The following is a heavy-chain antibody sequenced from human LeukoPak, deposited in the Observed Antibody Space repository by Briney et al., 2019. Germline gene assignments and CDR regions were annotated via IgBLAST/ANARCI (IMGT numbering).Heavy chain of an antibody. V-gene: IGHV4-4*07. Sequence: SETLSLTCTVSGGSISSYYWSWIRQPAGKGLEWIGRIYTSGSTNYNPSLKSRVTMSVDTSKNQFSLKLSSVTAADTAVYYCARGRRTIYDPNAFDIWGQGTMVTVSS. CDR3: ARGRRTIYDPNAFDI. CDR1: GGSISSYY. J-gene: IGHJ3*02. D-gene: IGHD2/OR15-2a*01. CDR2: IYTSGST.